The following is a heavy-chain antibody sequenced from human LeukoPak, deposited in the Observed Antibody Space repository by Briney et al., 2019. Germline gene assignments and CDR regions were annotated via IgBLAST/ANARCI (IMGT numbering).Heavy chain of an antibody. Sequence: GGSLRLSCAASGFTVSNYEMNWVRQAPGKGLEWVSFIASDHTTYYADSVKGRYTLSRDNAKNSLYLQMNSLRAEDTAVYYCARDGLLEDIVVVVAATFDYWGQGTLVTVSS. J-gene: IGHJ4*02. V-gene: IGHV3-48*03. CDR2: IASDHTT. CDR1: GFTVSNYE. D-gene: IGHD2-15*01. CDR3: ARDGLLEDIVVVVAATFDY.